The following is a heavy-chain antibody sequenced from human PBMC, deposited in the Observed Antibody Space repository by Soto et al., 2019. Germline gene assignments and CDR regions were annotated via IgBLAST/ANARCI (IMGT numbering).Heavy chain of an antibody. CDR3: AIGAGSGSLGGGPGQSGPPYNFYGMEV. J-gene: IGHJ6*02. D-gene: IGHD3-10*01. Sequence: SVKVSCKASGGTFSSYAISWVRQAPGQGLEWMGGIIPIFGTANYAQKFQGRVTITADESTSTAYMELSSLRSEDTAVYYFAIGAGSGSLGGGPGQSGPPYNFYGMEVWGQGTTVTVSS. V-gene: IGHV1-69*13. CDR1: GGTFSSYA. CDR2: IIPIFGTA.